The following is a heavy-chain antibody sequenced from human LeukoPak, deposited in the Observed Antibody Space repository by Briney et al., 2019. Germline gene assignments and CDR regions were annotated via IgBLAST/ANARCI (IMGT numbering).Heavy chain of an antibody. CDR2: ISTSGNYI. D-gene: IGHD5-12*01. V-gene: IGHV3-21*01. Sequence: PGGSLRLSCADSGFTFNTYSMNWVRQAPGKGLEWVSSISTSGNYIYYADSVRGRFTTSRDNAKNSLYLQMNSLRVDDTAVYYCARDVASGYDRRFDPWGQGTLVTVSS. CDR3: ARDVASGYDRRFDP. J-gene: IGHJ5*02. CDR1: GFTFNTYS.